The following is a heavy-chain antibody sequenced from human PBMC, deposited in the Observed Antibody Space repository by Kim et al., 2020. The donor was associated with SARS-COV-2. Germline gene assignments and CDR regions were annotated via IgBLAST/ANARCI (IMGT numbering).Heavy chain of an antibody. CDR1: GFTFGSYD. D-gene: IGHD3-10*01. CDR3: ARAIRGVIIKWDAFDI. Sequence: GGSLRLSCAASGFTFGSYDMHWVRQATGKGLEWVSAIGTAGDTYYPGSVKGRFTISRENAKNSLYLQMNSLRAGDTAVYYCARAIRGVIIKWDAFDIWGQGTMVTVSS. CDR2: IGTAGDT. V-gene: IGHV3-13*04. J-gene: IGHJ3*02.